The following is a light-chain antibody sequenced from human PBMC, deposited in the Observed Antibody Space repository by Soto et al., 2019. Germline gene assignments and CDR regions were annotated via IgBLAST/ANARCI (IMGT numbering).Light chain of an antibody. V-gene: IGLV2-14*01. Sequence: QSALTQPASVSGSPVQSITIACAGTIRDVGAYNLVSWYQQHPGRAPQLIIYEVRNRPSGISFRFSGSKSGNTAYLTISGLQAEDEADYYCSSYTSKSSLIFGGGTKLTVL. CDR1: IRDVGAYNL. CDR3: SSYTSKSSLI. CDR2: EVR. J-gene: IGLJ2*01.